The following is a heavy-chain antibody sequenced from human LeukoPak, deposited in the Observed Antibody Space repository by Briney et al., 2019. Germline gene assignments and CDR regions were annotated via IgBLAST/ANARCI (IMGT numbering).Heavy chain of an antibody. CDR1: GFTVSSNY. CDR2: IYSGGST. J-gene: IGHJ3*02. Sequence: GGSLRLSCAASGFTVSSNYMSWVRQAPGKGLEWVSVIYSGGSTYYADSVKGRFTISRDNSKNTLYLQMNSLRAEDTAVYYCAREGGDLGHDYGGNSGRHDAFDIWGQGTMVTVSS. CDR3: AREGGDLGHDYGGNSGRHDAFDI. D-gene: IGHD4-23*01. V-gene: IGHV3-66*01.